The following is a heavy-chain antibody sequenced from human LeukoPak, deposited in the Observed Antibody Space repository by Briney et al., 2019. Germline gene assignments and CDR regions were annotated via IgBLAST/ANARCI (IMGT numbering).Heavy chain of an antibody. D-gene: IGHD2-2*01. V-gene: IGHV3-23*01. Sequence: PGGSLRLSCAASGFTFSNYAMTWVRQAPGKGLQWVSSISDSGTSTDCADSVKGRFTIARDNSKNTVYLQMNSLRAGDTAVYYCAKGPRYCSSTSCYRGDYWGQGTLVTVSS. CDR1: GFTFSNYA. J-gene: IGHJ4*02. CDR2: ISDSGTST. CDR3: AKGPRYCSSTSCYRGDY.